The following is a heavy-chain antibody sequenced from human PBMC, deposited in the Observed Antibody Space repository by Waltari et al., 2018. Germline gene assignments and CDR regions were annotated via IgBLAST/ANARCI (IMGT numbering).Heavy chain of an antibody. V-gene: IGHV3-74*01. D-gene: IGHD1-1*01. CDR3: AGVNWNDRTFAI. CDR2: INSDGTSI. Sequence: EVQLVESGGNLVQPGESLRLSCAASGFTFSRFWMHWIRQGPGKGLVWVSRINSDGTSIGYIDSVKGRFTISRDNAKSSLYLQMNSLRAEDTAMYYCAGVNWNDRTFAIWGQGALVTVSS. CDR1: GFTFSRFW. J-gene: IGHJ3*02.